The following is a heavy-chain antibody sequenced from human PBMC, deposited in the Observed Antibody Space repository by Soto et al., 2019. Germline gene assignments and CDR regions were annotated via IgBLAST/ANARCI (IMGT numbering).Heavy chain of an antibody. V-gene: IGHV4-59*08. Sequence: QVQLQESGPGLVKPSETLSLTCTVSGGSLTSYYWSWIRQPPGKGLEWIGFVYYTGIARYNPSLKSRVTISVDTSKNQFSLKLTSVTAADTAIYCARRIVSTETFDYWGQGTLVTVSS. CDR1: GGSLTSYY. D-gene: IGHD5-12*01. J-gene: IGHJ4*02. CDR3: ARRIVSTETFDY. CDR2: VYYTGIA.